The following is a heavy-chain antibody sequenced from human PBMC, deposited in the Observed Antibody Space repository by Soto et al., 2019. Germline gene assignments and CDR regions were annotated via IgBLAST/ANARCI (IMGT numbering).Heavy chain of an antibody. Sequence: PSETLSLPCAVYGGSFSGYYWSLIRPPPGKGLEWIGEINHRGSINYNPSLKSRVTMSVDTSKNQFSLTLNSVTAADTATYYCARGGISHWAYFYYMDVWDRGTTVTVSS. D-gene: IGHD2-21*01. V-gene: IGHV4-34*01. J-gene: IGHJ6*03. CDR1: GGSFSGYY. CDR2: INHRGSI. CDR3: ARGGISHWAYFYYMDV.